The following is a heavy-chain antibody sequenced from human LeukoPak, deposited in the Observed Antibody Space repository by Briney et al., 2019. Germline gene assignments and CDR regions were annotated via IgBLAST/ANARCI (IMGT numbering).Heavy chain of an antibody. CDR1: GFTFDDYA. J-gene: IGHJ4*02. CDR3: AKSSYYDILTGSD. V-gene: IGHV3-9*01. Sequence: PGGSLRLSCAASGFTFDDYAMHWVRQAPGKGLEWVSGISWNSGSIGYADSVKGRFTISRDNAKNSLYLQMNSLRAEDTALYYCAKSSYYDILTGSDWGQGTLVTVSS. D-gene: IGHD3-9*01. CDR2: ISWNSGSI.